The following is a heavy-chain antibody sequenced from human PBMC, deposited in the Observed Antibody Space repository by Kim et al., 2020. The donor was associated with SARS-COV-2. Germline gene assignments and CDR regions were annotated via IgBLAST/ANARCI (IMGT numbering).Heavy chain of an antibody. D-gene: IGHD3-10*01. CDR3: ARVSGSGSWTFDY. Sequence: YTPSLQSRVTISVDTSKNQFSLTLSSVTAADTAVYYCARVSGSGSWTFDYWGQGTLVTVSS. V-gene: IGHV4-59*01. J-gene: IGHJ4*02.